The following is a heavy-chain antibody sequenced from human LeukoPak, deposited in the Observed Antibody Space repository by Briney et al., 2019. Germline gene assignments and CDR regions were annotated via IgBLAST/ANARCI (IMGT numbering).Heavy chain of an antibody. CDR2: IYPGDSDT. CDR1: GYSFTSYW. CDR3: ARLGGVDIAAAEFDP. J-gene: IGHJ5*02. D-gene: IGHD6-13*01. Sequence: GESLKISCKGSGYSFTSYWIGWVRQMPGKGLEWMGIIYPGDSDTRYSPSFQGQVTISADKSISTAYLQWSSLKASDTAMYYCARLGGVDIAAAEFDPWGQGTLVTVSS. V-gene: IGHV5-51*01.